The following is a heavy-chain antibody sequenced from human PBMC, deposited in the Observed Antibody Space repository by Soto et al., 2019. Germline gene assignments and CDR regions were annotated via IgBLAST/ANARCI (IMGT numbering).Heavy chain of an antibody. Sequence: SETLSLTCAVSGGSISSGGYSWSWIRQPPGKGLEWIGYIYHSGSTYYNPSLKSRVTISVDRSKNQFSLKLSSVTAADTAVYYCAREMGYYYGSGSYLYNWFDPWGQGTLVTVSS. D-gene: IGHD3-10*01. J-gene: IGHJ5*02. CDR2: IYHSGST. V-gene: IGHV4-30-2*01. CDR3: AREMGYYYGSGSYLYNWFDP. CDR1: GGSISSGGYS.